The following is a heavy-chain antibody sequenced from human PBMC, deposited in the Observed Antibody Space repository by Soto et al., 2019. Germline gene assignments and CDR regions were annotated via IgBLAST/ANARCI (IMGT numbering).Heavy chain of an antibody. Sequence: GGSLRLSCAASGFTFSNYAVTWVRQAPGKGLEWVSTISGSGGSTYYADSVKGRFTISRDNAKNSLYLQMNSLRAEDTAVYYCARDPMEGMDVWGQGTTVTVSS. D-gene: IGHD2-8*01. CDR2: ISGSGGST. CDR3: ARDPMEGMDV. V-gene: IGHV3-23*01. CDR1: GFTFSNYA. J-gene: IGHJ6*02.